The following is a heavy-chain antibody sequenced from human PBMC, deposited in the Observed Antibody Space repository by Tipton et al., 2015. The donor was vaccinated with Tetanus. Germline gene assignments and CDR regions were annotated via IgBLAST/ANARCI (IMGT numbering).Heavy chain of an antibody. Sequence: LSLTCSVSGGSISGSSYYWSWIRQAPGRGLEWVSSISSTTSYIYYSDSVKGRFTISRDNAKNSLYLQMNSLTADDTAVYFCASGSSLDYWGQGTLVTVSS. J-gene: IGHJ4*02. CDR1: GGSISGSSYY. D-gene: IGHD6-6*01. CDR2: ISSTTSYI. CDR3: ASGSSLDY. V-gene: IGHV3-21*01.